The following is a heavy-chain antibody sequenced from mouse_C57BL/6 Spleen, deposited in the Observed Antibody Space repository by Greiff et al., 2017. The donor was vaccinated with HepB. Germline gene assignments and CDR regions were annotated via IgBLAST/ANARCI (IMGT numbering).Heavy chain of an antibody. J-gene: IGHJ2*01. V-gene: IGHV1-42*01. CDR1: GYSFTGYY. CDR3: ARGTYGNYEDY. Sequence: EVKLQESGPELVKPGASVKISCKASGYSFTGYYMNWVKQSPEKSLEWIGEINPSTGGTTYNQKFKAKATLTVDKSSSTAYMQLKSLTSEDSAVYYCARGTYGNYEDYWGQGTTLTVSS. CDR2: INPSTGGT. D-gene: IGHD2-1*01.